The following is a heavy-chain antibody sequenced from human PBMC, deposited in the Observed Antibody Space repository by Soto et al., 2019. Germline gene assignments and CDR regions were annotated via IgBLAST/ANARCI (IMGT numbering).Heavy chain of an antibody. D-gene: IGHD2-15*01. J-gene: IGHJ6*02. CDR1: GFTFNSYG. CDR2: ISHDGSKT. CDR3: AKGFCSGGSCYSPSQYYTLDV. V-gene: IGHV3-30*18. Sequence: GGSLRLSCAASGFTFNSYGIHWVRQAPGKGLEWVAVISHDGSKTNYADSVKGRVTISRDNSKDMLYLQMNSLRVEDTALYYCAKGFCSGGSCYSPSQYYTLDVWGQGTTVTVSS.